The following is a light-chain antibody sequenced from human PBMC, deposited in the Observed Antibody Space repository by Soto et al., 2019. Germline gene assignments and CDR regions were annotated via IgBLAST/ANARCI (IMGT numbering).Light chain of an antibody. CDR2: EVT. J-gene: IGLJ1*01. V-gene: IGLV2-14*01. CDR3: SSYAGRSPYV. Sequence: QSVVAQPASVSGSPGQCNTISCTGTRGDVGGCNHVSWYQIHAGKAPTLIIYEVTSRPSGVSYRSSAYESGNAASMPISGLQAEDEAFHYCSSYAGRSPYVFGGETKVTGL. CDR1: RGDVGGCNH.